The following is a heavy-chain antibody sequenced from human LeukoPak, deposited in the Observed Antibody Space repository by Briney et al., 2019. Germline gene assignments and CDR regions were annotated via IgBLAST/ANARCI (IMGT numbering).Heavy chain of an antibody. D-gene: IGHD7-27*01. CDR3: ARVGMRKLDP. Sequence: PGGSLRLSCAASGFTFSDYWMSWVRQAPGKGLEWVANIKHDGTENYYVDSLKGRFTISRDNAKNSLYLRMNSLRAEDTAVYYCARVGMRKLDPWGQGALVTVSS. J-gene: IGHJ5*02. CDR2: IKHDGTEN. V-gene: IGHV3-7*03. CDR1: GFTFSDYW.